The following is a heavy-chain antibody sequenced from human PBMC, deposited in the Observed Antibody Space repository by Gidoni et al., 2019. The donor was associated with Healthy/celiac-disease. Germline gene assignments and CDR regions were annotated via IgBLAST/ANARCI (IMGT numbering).Heavy chain of an antibody. Sequence: QLQLQESGPGLVKPSETLSLTCTVSGGSLRSSSYYWGWIRQPPGKGLEWIGSIYYSGSTYCNPSLKSRVTISVDTSKNQFSLKLSSVTAADTAVYYCARPVQDSSGWSIDYWGQGTLVTVSS. D-gene: IGHD6-19*01. CDR2: IYYSGST. CDR1: GGSLRSSSYY. CDR3: ARPVQDSSGWSIDY. V-gene: IGHV4-39*01. J-gene: IGHJ4*02.